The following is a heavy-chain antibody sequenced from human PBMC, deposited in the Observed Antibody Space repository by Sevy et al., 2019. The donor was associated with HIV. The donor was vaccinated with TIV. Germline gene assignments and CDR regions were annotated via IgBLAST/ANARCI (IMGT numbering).Heavy chain of an antibody. D-gene: IGHD2-2*01. Sequence: GGSLRLSCTASGFSLNSFNMNWVRQAPGKGLEWVAHISTSSNAIYYAASVKGRFTISRDKAKNPLYLQMNSLRAEDTAVYYCARGFCISSSCSGSSWGQGTLVTV. V-gene: IGHV3-48*01. CDR3: ARGFCISSSCSGSS. CDR1: GFSLNSFN. J-gene: IGHJ5*02. CDR2: ISTSSNAI.